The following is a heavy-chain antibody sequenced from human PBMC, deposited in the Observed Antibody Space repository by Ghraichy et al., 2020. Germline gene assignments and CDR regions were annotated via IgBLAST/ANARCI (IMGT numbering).Heavy chain of an antibody. V-gene: IGHV1-69*13. Sequence: SVKVSCKASGGTFSSYAISWVRQAPGQGLEWMGGIIPIFGTANYAQKFQGRVTITADESTSTAYMELSSLRSEDTAVYYCAAVRAYYYYYMDVWGKGTTVTVSS. CDR3: AAVRAYYYYYMDV. CDR1: GGTFSSYA. CDR2: IIPIFGTA. J-gene: IGHJ6*03.